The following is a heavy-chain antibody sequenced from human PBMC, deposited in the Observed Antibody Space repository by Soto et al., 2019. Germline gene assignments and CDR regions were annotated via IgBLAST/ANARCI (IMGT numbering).Heavy chain of an antibody. Sequence: EVQLVESGGGLVQPGGSLRLSCAASGFILSDHFMDWVRQTPGKGLEWVARSRNKASRYTTEYAASVKCRFTISRDDSKNSLYLQMNSLETEDTAVYYCARGLNGGNSDGLDDCGGQGSLVTVSS. CDR2: SRNKASRYTT. D-gene: IGHD2-21*02. J-gene: IGHJ4*02. V-gene: IGHV3-72*01. CDR3: ARGLNGGNSDGLDDC. CDR1: GFILSDHF.